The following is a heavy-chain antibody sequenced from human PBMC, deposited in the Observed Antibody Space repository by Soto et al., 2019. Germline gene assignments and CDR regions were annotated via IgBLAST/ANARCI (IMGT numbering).Heavy chain of an antibody. CDR2: ISYDGSNK. V-gene: IGHV3-30*18. CDR1: GLTSSRYE. CDR3: AKTDYSNYLRPVNWFDP. Sequence: GGYFRLSCAASGLTSSRYELHWFRLAPGKGLEWVAVISYDGSNKDYADSVKGRFTISRDNSKNTLYLQMNSLRAEDTAVYYCAKTDYSNYLRPVNWFDPWGQGT. J-gene: IGHJ5*02. D-gene: IGHD4-4*01.